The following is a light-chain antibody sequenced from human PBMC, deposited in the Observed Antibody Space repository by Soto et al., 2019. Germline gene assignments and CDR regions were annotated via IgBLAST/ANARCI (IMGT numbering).Light chain of an antibody. V-gene: IGKV3-20*01. CDR2: GAS. Sequence: VFMRTPGTLFFSTVVRGPVPCCASQSVSRPNLAWYQPKPGQAPRLLLFGASSRATGIPDRFSGSGSGTDFTLTLSRLAPDDFGVYFCQQYSALPMTFGQRARL. J-gene: IGKJ5*01. CDR1: QSVSRPN. CDR3: QQYSALPMT.